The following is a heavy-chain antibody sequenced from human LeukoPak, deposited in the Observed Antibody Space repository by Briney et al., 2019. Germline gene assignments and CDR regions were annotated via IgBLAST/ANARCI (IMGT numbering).Heavy chain of an antibody. CDR1: GYSISSGYY. CDR2: IYHSGST. V-gene: IGHV4-38-2*02. Sequence: SETLSLTCTVSGYSISSGYYWGWIRQPPGKGLEWIGSIYHSGSTYYNPSLKSRVTIPVDTSKNQFSLKLSSVTAADTAVYYCARVVRGNYYMDVWGKGTTVTVSS. J-gene: IGHJ6*03. D-gene: IGHD3-10*01. CDR3: ARVVRGNYYMDV.